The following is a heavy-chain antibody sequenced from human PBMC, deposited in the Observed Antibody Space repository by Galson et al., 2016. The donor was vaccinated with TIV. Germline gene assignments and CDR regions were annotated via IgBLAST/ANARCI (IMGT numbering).Heavy chain of an antibody. J-gene: IGHJ6*02. V-gene: IGHV3-49*04. D-gene: IGHD4-11*01. CDR1: GFIFGDFG. Sequence: SLRLSCATSGFIFGDFGVSWVRQPPGKGLEWVGFIRGKSYGGTTEYAASVKGRFTISRDDSKNIAYLQMDRLKTEDTAVYYCNRDRGGLQSPGVWHHYGMDVWGQGTTVAVSS. CDR3: NRDRGGLQSPGVWHHYGMDV. CDR2: IRGKSYGGTT.